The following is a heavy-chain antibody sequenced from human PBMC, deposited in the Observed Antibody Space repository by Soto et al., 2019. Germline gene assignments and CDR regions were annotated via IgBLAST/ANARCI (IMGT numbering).Heavy chain of an antibody. D-gene: IGHD1-20*01. V-gene: IGHV2-5*02. CDR3: AHASISPYYYYGMDV. CDR2: IYWDDDR. CDR1: GFSLSTSGVG. Sequence: ESGPTLVNPTQTLTLTCTFSGFSLSTSGVGVGWIRQPPGKALEWLAVIYWDDDRRYSPSLKSRLTITKDTSKNQVVLTMTNMDPVDTGTYYCAHASISPYYYYGMDVRGQRTTVTVSS. J-gene: IGHJ6*02.